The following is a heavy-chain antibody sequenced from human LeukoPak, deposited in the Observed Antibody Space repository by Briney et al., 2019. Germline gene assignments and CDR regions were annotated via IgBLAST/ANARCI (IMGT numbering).Heavy chain of an antibody. V-gene: IGHV3-72*01. Sequence: PGGSLRLSRAASGFTFSDHYMDGVRQAPGKGREWVGRIRDKGNRYTTEYASSAKGRFTISRDDAKKSLYLQMNSLKTEDTAMYYCARVCNTIACYGGNFDYWGQGTLVTVSS. J-gene: IGHJ4*02. CDR3: ARVCNTIACYGGNFDY. CDR1: GFTFSDHY. D-gene: IGHD2-2*01. CDR2: IRDKGNRYTT.